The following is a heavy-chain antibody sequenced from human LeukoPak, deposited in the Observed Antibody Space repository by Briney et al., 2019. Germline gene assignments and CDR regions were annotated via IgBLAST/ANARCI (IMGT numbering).Heavy chain of an antibody. CDR2: LSGSGANT. CDR3: ANLPRFHNCYDSSGHRALDY. D-gene: IGHD3-22*01. V-gene: IGHV3-23*01. J-gene: IGHJ4*02. CDR1: GLTFSNFG. Sequence: GGTLRLSCAASGLTFSNFGMSWVRQAPGKGLEWVSALSGSGANTYYADSVKGRFTISRDNSKNTLYLQMKSLRAEDTAVYHCANLPRFHNCYDSSGHRALDYWGQGTLVTVSS.